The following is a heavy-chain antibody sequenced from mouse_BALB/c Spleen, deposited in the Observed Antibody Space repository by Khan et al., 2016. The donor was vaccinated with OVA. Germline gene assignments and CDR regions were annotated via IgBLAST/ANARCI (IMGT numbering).Heavy chain of an antibody. CDR1: GYTFTGYV. J-gene: IGHJ3*01. V-gene: IGHV1S136*01. CDR2: IYPSNDDT. Sequence: EVQLQESGPELVKPGASVKMSCKASGYTFTGYVMHWVKQKPGLGLEWIGYIYPSNDDTKYNEKFKGKATLTSDKSSSTAYMELSSLTSEDSAVYYCARVAYDPVSFADWGDGTMVTVSA. D-gene: IGHD2-3*01. CDR3: ARVAYDPVSFAD.